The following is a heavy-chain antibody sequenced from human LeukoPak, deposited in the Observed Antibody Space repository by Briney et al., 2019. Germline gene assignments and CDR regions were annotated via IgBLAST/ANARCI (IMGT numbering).Heavy chain of an antibody. J-gene: IGHJ4*02. V-gene: IGHV4-34*01. CDR1: GGSFSDYY. D-gene: IGHD3-22*01. CDR2: INHSGST. Sequence: SETLSLTCGVYGGSFSDYYWSWIRQPPGKGLEWIGEINHSGSTNYNPSLKSRVTISVDTSKNQFSLKVNSVTAADTAVYYCARRGHYDSSERPGDYWGQGTLVTVSS. CDR3: ARRGHYDSSERPGDY.